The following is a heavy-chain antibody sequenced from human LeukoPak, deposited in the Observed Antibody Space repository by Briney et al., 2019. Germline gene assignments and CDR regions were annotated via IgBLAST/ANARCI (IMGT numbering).Heavy chain of an antibody. D-gene: IGHD1-14*01. CDR1: GFTFSSCA. CDR3: IKESESVSPRNYYFDF. CDR2: ISALSEAT. Sequence: GGSLRLSCAASGFTFSSCAMSWVRQPPWKGLEWVSAISALSEATYYAASVKRRFAISRDNSKNTLYLQMDRLRADATAIYYCIKESESVSPRNYYFDFWAQGTLVTVSS. J-gene: IGHJ4*02. V-gene: IGHV3-23*01.